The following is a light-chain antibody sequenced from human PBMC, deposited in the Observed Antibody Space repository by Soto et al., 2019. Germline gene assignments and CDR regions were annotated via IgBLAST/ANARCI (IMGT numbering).Light chain of an antibody. CDR1: RSEVGGYNY. V-gene: IGLV2-14*03. Sequence: QSALTQPASVSGSPGQSITISCTGTRSEVGGYNYVSWYQQHPGKAPKLIIFDVNNRPSGVSNRFSGSKSGNTASLTISGLQAEDEADYYCSSYTSSSTLDVFGTGTKLTVL. CDR3: SSYTSSSTLDV. CDR2: DVN. J-gene: IGLJ1*01.